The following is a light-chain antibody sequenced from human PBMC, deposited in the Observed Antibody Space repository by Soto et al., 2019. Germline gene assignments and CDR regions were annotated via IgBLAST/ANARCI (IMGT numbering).Light chain of an antibody. CDR1: QSINNL. J-gene: IGKJ4*01. Sequence: DVQMTQSPSTLSASAGDRVTLTCRASQSINNLLAWYQQKPGKDPTFLIYDVSTLESGVPSRFSGRRSGTQFTLTINGLQPDDFATYYCQQYDNYKPLTFGGGTKVDIK. V-gene: IGKV1-5*01. CDR2: DVS. CDR3: QQYDNYKPLT.